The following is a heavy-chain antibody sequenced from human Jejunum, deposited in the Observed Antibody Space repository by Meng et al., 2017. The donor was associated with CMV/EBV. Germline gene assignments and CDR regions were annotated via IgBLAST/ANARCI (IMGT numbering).Heavy chain of an antibody. V-gene: IGHV3-30*18. J-gene: IGHJ4*02. CDR2: VSFDGGIK. D-gene: IGHD4-11*01. CDR1: GFSFIAHH. Sequence: SCVASGFSFIAHHMYWVRQAPGKGLEWVAGVSFDGGIKNYADSVKGRFTVSRDNSKNTLFLQMDSLRAEDTALYYCTKSNYGWSFDYWGKGTLVTVSS. CDR3: TKSNYGWSFDY.